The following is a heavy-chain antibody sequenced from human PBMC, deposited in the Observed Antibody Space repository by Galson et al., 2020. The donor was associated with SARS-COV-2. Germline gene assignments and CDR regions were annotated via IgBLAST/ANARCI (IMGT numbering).Heavy chain of an antibody. J-gene: IGHJ3*02. CDR3: ARDPSSYYDSSGYYGNDAFDI. D-gene: IGHD3-22*01. V-gene: IGHV3-7*01. CDR1: GFTFSNYW. CDR2: IKQDGSEK. Sequence: GGSLRLSCVASGFTFSNYWMSWVRQAPGKGLEWVAHIKQDGSEKYYADPVKGRFTISRDNGKNSLYLQVNNLRAEDTAVYYCARDPSSYYDSSGYYGNDAFDIWGQGTMVTVSS.